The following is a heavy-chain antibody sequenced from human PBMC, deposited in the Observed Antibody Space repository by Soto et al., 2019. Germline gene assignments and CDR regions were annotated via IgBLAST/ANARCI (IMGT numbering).Heavy chain of an antibody. J-gene: IGHJ4*02. CDR2: ISSNSGYI. D-gene: IGHD3-22*01. CDR3: ARDSYDSSGYSDY. V-gene: IGHV3-21*01. CDR1: GFTFRSFT. Sequence: PGGSLRLSCAASGFTFRSFTMNWVRQAPGKGLEWVSTISSNSGYIYYTDALRGRFTISRDNAKNSLLLQMNSLRAEDKVLYYCARDSYDSSGYSDYWGQGTLVTVSS.